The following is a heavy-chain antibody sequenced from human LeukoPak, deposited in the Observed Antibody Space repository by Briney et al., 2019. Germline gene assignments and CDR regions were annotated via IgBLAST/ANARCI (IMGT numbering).Heavy chain of an antibody. J-gene: IGHJ4*02. Sequence: ASVKVSCKASGYTFTGYYMHWVRQAPGQGLEWMGWINPNSGGTNYAQKFQGRVTMTRDTSISTAYMELSRLRSDDTAVYYCASASGYSYGQFDYWGQGTLVTVSS. CDR1: GYTFTGYY. V-gene: IGHV1-2*02. CDR3: ASASGYSYGQFDY. CDR2: INPNSGGT. D-gene: IGHD5-18*01.